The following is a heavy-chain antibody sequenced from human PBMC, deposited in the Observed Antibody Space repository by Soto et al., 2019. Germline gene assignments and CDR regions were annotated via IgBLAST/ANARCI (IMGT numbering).Heavy chain of an antibody. D-gene: IGHD6-19*01. CDR2: INHSGST. CDR3: ARGQYSSEDGLLSGMDV. J-gene: IGHJ6*02. V-gene: IGHV4-34*01. Sequence: SETLSLTCAVYGGSFSGYYWSWIRQPPGKGLEWIGEINHSGSTNYNPSLKSPVTISVDTSKNQFSLKLSSVTAADTAVYYCARGQYSSEDGLLSGMDVWGQGTTVTVSS. CDR1: GGSFSGYY.